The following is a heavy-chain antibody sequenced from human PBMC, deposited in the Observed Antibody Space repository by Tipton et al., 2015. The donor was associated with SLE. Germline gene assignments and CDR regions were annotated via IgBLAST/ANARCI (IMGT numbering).Heavy chain of an antibody. J-gene: IGHJ4*02. D-gene: IGHD4-11*01. CDR2: IYHSGST. CDR3: ARGAVTTVTLDY. V-gene: IGHV4-38-2*01. CDR1: GYSINSGYF. Sequence: TLSLTCAVSGYSINSGYFWGWIRQPPGKGLEWIGSIYHSGSTYYNPSLKSRVTISVDTSKNQFSLKLSSVTAADTAVYYCARGAVTTVTLDYWGQGTLVTVSS.